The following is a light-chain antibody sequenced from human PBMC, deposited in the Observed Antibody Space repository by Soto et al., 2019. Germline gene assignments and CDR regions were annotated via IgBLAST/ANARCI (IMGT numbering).Light chain of an antibody. Sequence: DVAMTQSPASLSASVGDTVTIACRTSQSVTTYLNWYQQKPGKAPKLLIYGASRLHSGVPLRFSGSGSGTDFALTITNLQPEDFGTYYCQQSFKTPLPFGGGTKVEIK. CDR3: QQSFKTPLP. CDR1: QSVTTY. CDR2: GAS. J-gene: IGKJ4*01. V-gene: IGKV1-39*01.